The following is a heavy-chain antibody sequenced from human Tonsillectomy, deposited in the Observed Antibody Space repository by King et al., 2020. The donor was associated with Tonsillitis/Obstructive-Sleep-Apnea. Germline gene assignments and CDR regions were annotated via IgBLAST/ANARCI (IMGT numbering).Heavy chain of an antibody. CDR3: TRDREPESAFDI. CDR2: IRSKAYGGTT. CDR1: GFIFGDYT. J-gene: IGHJ3*02. D-gene: IGHD1-14*01. V-gene: IGHV3-49*04. Sequence: VQLVESGGGLVQPGRSLRLSCTASGFIFGDYTMSWVRQAPGKGLEWVGFIRSKAYGGTTEYAASVKGRFTISRDDSKSIAYLQMNSLKTEDTALYYCTRDREPESAFDIWGQGTMVTVSS.